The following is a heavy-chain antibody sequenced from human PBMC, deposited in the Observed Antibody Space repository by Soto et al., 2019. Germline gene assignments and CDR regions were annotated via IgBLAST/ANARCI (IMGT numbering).Heavy chain of an antibody. V-gene: IGHV1-18*01. J-gene: IGHJ3*02. D-gene: IGHD3-3*01. Sequence: ASVKVSCKASGYTFTSYGISWVRQAPGQGLEWMGWISAYNGNTNYAQKLQGRVTMTTDTSTSTAYMELRSLRSDDTAVYYCARDTFRITIFGVVPQVGPLDALDIWGQGTMVTVSS. CDR1: GYTFTSYG. CDR3: ARDTFRITIFGVVPQVGPLDALDI. CDR2: ISAYNGNT.